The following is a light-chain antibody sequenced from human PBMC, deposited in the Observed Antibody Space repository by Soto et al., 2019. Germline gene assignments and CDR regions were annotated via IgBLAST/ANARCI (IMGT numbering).Light chain of an antibody. CDR2: GAS. CDR3: QHYHNLPPFT. CDR1: QDIRNY. J-gene: IGKJ3*01. Sequence: DIQMTQSPSSLSASVGARVSITCQASQDIRNYLNWFQQKPGRAPKLLIYGASNLETGVPSRFRGSGYGTDFTFTISSLQPEDIATYYCQHYHNLPPFTFGPGTKVDIK. V-gene: IGKV1-33*01.